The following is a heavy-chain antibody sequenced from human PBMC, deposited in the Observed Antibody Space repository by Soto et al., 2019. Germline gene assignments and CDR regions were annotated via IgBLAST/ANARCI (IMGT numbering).Heavy chain of an antibody. CDR2: IYYSGST. CDR1: GGSISSSSYY. V-gene: IGHV4-39*01. D-gene: IGHD5-18*01. CDR3: ARRTGGYAYWYFDL. Sequence: QLQLQESGPGLVKPSETLSLTCTVSGGSISSSSYYWGWIRQTPGKGLEWIGSIYYSGSTYYNPSLKSRVTISVDTSKNQFSLKLSSVTAADTAVYYCARRTGGYAYWYFDLWGRGTLVTVSS. J-gene: IGHJ2*01.